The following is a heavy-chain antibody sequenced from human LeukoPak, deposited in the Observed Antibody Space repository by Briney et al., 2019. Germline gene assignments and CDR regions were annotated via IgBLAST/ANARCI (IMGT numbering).Heavy chain of an antibody. J-gene: IGHJ5*02. CDR2: IYYSGST. D-gene: IGHD2-2*01. V-gene: IGHV4-59*01. CDR3: ARDLGVVVPAAIFDP. Sequence: PSETLSLTCTVSGGSISSYYWSWIRQPPGKGLEWIGYIYYSGSTKYNPSLKSRVTISVDTSKNQFSLKLSSVTAADTAVYYCARDLGVVVPAAIFDPWGQGTLVTVSS. CDR1: GGSISSYY.